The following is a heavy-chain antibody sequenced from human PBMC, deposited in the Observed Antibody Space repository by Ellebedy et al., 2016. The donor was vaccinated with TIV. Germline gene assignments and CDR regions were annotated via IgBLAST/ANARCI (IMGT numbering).Heavy chain of an antibody. D-gene: IGHD6-19*01. CDR1: GFTFSNSG. Sequence: GGSLRLSCAASGFTFSNSGMNWVRQAPGKGLEWVAFIRYDGSDKYYADSVKGRFTISRDNSKNTLYLQMNSLRDEDTAVYYCARDRIAVADNWFDPWGQGTLVTVSS. J-gene: IGHJ5*02. V-gene: IGHV3-30*02. CDR2: IRYDGSDK. CDR3: ARDRIAVADNWFDP.